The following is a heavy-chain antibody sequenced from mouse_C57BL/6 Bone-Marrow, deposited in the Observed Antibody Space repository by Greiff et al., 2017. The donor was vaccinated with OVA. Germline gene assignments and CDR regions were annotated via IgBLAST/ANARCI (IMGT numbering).Heavy chain of an antibody. D-gene: IGHD1-1*01. CDR3: AREGDYYGTSAWFAY. V-gene: IGHV1-76*01. CDR2: IYPGSGNT. Sequence: VKLMESGAELVRPGASVKLSCKASGYTFTDYYINWVKQRPGQGLEWIARIYPGSGNTYYNEKFKGKATLTAEKSSSTAYMQLSSLTSEDSAVYFCAREGDYYGTSAWFAYWGQGTLVTVSA. CDR1: GYTFTDYY. J-gene: IGHJ3*01.